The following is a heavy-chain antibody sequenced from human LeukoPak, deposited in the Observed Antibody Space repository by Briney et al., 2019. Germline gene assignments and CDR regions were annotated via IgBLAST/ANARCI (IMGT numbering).Heavy chain of an antibody. CDR2: ISGSGSST. J-gene: IGHJ5*02. D-gene: IGHD2-15*01. CDR1: GFTFSSYE. V-gene: IGHV3-23*01. Sequence: GGSLRLSCAASGFTFSSYEMNWVRQAPRKGLEWVSAISGSGSSTYYADSVKGRFTISRDNSKNTLYLQMNSLRAEDTAVYYCAKHPYEGYCSGGSCWNNWFDPWGQGTLVTVSS. CDR3: AKHPYEGYCSGGSCWNNWFDP.